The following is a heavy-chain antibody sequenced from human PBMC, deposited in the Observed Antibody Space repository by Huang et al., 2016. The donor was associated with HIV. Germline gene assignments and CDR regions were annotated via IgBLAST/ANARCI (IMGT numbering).Heavy chain of an antibody. V-gene: IGHV1-69*01. CDR1: GGTFSSYA. Sequence: QVQLVQSGAEVQKPGSSVKVSCKASGGTFSSYAISWVRQAPGQGLAWMGGIIPIVGTANYAQKFQGRVTSTADESTGTAYMDLSSLRSEDTAMYYCAGKVGGIGLPLFDYWGQGTLVTVSS. J-gene: IGHJ4*02. CDR2: IIPIVGTA. D-gene: IGHD2-15*01. CDR3: AGKVGGIGLPLFDY.